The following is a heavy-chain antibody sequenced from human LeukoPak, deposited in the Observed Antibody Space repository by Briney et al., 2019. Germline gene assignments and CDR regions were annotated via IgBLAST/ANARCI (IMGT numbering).Heavy chain of an antibody. J-gene: IGHJ4*02. Sequence: SETLSLTCTVSGGSISSSSYYWGWIRQPPGKGLEWIGSIYYSGSTYYNPSLKSRVTISVDTSKNQFSLKLSSVTAADTAVYYCARDRRDGYNYWDYWGQGTLVTVSS. CDR1: GGSISSSSYY. CDR2: IYYSGST. CDR3: ARDRRDGYNYWDY. V-gene: IGHV4-39*07. D-gene: IGHD5-24*01.